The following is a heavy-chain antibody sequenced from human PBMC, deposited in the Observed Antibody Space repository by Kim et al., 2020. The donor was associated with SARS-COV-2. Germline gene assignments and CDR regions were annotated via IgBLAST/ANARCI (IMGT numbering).Heavy chain of an antibody. Sequence: SETLSLTCTFSGGSVSRGSYYWSWIRQPPANGLEWFGHIYHSGSNNYNPSLKSTDTISVDTPKNQFSLKLSSVTAADTAVYYCATDSRSFGWFGEGWFDYYSCGMDVWGQGTTVTVSS. J-gene: IGHJ6*02. V-gene: IGHV4-61*01. CDR1: GGSVSRGSYY. CDR2: IYHSGSN. D-gene: IGHD3-10*01. CDR3: ATDSRSFGWFGEGWFDYYSCGMDV.